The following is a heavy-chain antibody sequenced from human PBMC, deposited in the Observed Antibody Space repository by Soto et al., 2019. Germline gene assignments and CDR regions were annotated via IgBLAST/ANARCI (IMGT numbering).Heavy chain of an antibody. J-gene: IGHJ4*02. Sequence: ASVKVSCKASGYTFTSYDINWVRQATGQGLEWMGWMNPNSGNTGYAQKFQGRVTMTRNTSISTAYMELSSLRSEDTAVYYCATDVGTIFGVVYYLDYWGQGTLVTVSS. CDR1: GYTFTSYD. V-gene: IGHV1-8*01. D-gene: IGHD3-3*01. CDR3: ATDVGTIFGVVYYLDY. CDR2: MNPNSGNT.